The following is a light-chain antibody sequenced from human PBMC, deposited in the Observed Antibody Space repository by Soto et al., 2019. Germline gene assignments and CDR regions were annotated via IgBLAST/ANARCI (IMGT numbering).Light chain of an antibody. CDR3: QQSYCVPRT. J-gene: IGKJ1*01. CDR1: HTIKIY. V-gene: IGKV1-39*01. CDR2: AVS. Sequence: DIQLTQSPSSRYASVGDRVTITCRASHTIKIYLSWYLQKPGKAHNIMISAVSSRVSCVPSRYSGSGSGTDFNLTITCRQHEDFETYDWQQSYCVPRTFGEGINVEIK.